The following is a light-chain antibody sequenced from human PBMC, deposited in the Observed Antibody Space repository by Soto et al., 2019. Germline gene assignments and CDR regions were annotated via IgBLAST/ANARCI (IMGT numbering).Light chain of an antibody. J-gene: IGLJ1*01. CDR2: DVS. CDR1: SSDVGAYNY. V-gene: IGLV2-14*01. CDR3: SSYTSATTYV. Sequence: QSALTQPASVSGSPGQSITISRTGTSSDVGAYNYDSWYQQYPGEAPKVNIYDVSHRPAGVSNRFSGSKSGNTASLTISGLQTQDEADYYCSSYTSATTYVFGTGTKVTVL.